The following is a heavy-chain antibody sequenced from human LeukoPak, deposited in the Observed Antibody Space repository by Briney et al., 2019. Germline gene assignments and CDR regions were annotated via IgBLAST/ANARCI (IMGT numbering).Heavy chain of an antibody. J-gene: IGHJ5*02. CDR3: AKDSS. D-gene: IGHD6-6*01. V-gene: IGHV3-9*01. CDR1: GFTFDDYA. Sequence: GGSLRLSCAASGFTFDDYAMHWVRQAPGKGLEWVSGISWNSGSIGYADSVKGRFTISRDNAKSSLYLQMNSLRAEDTALYYCAKDSSWGQGTLVTVSS. CDR2: ISWNSGSI.